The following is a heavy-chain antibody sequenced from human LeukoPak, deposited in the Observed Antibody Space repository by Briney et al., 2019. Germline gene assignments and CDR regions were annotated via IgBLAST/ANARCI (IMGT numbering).Heavy chain of an antibody. CDR3: ATRGPVTPGAFDI. Sequence: GASVEVSCKVSGYTLTELSMHWVRQAPGKGLEWMGGFDPEDGETIYAQKFQGRVTMTEDTSTDTAYMELSSLRSEDTAVYYCATRGPVTPGAFDIWGQGTMVTVSS. CDR1: GYTLTELS. D-gene: IGHD4-17*01. CDR2: FDPEDGET. J-gene: IGHJ3*02. V-gene: IGHV1-24*01.